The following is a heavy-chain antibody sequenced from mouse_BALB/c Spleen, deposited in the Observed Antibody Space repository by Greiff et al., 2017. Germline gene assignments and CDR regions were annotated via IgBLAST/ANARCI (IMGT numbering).Heavy chain of an antibody. CDR3: AIYYDYDGYYAMDY. CDR2: ISYSGST. Sequence: EVQLVESGPGLVKPSQSLSLTCTVTGYSITSDYAWTWIRQFPGNKLEWMGYISYSGSTSYNPSLKSRISITRDTSKNQFFLQLNSVTTEDTATYYCAIYYDYDGYYAMDYWGQGTSVTVSS. CDR1: GYSITSDYA. D-gene: IGHD2-4*01. J-gene: IGHJ4*01. V-gene: IGHV3-2*02.